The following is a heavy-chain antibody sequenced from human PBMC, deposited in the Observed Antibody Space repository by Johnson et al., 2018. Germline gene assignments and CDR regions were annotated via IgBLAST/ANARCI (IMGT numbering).Heavy chain of an antibody. CDR3: GRDFSF. CDR1: GESLSGHS. D-gene: IGHD2/OR15-2a*01. J-gene: IGHJ4*02. CDR2: INHRGSI. Sequence: QVQLQQWGAGLLTPSETLSLTCSVYGESLSGHSWSWIRQPPGKGLECIGEINHRGSIIYSPSLKSRITITVDTSKTLFSLSLPSVTAADMAVYYCGRDFSFWGQGTLVTVSS. V-gene: IGHV4-34*01.